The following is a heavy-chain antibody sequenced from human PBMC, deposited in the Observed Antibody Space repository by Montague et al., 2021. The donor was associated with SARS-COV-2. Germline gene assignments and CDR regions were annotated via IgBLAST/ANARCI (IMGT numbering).Heavy chain of an antibody. Sequence: SLRLSCAASGFTFEDYAMHWVRQAPGKGLEWVSGISWDSGCIGYADSVKGRFSISRDNAKNSLYLQMNSLRAEDTALYYCAKVGTAAAGTTFSRYFQHWGQGTLVTVSS. CDR1: GFTFEDYA. V-gene: IGHV3-9*01. J-gene: IGHJ1*01. CDR2: ISWDSGCI. CDR3: AKVGTAAAGTTFSRYFQH. D-gene: IGHD6-13*01.